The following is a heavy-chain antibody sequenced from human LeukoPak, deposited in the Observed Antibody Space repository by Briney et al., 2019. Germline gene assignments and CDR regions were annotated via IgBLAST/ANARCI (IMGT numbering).Heavy chain of an antibody. J-gene: IGHJ5*02. D-gene: IGHD2-15*01. CDR1: GYTFTGYY. Sequence: ASVKVSCKASGYTFTGYYMHWVRQAPGQGLEWMGWINPNSGGTNYAQKFQGRVTMTRDTSISTAYMELSRLRSDDTAVYYCARTGGGIVVVVAATSVWFDPWGQGTLVTVSS. CDR2: INPNSGGT. V-gene: IGHV1-2*02. CDR3: ARTGGGIVVVVAATSVWFDP.